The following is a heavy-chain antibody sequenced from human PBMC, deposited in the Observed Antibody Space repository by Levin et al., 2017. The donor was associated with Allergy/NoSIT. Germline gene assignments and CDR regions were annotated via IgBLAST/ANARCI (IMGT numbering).Heavy chain of an antibody. CDR2: INHSGST. CDR3: ATTTDSYNWFDP. Sequence: KTGGSLRLSCAVYGGSFSGYYWSWIRQPPGKGLEWIGEINHSGSTNYNPSLKSRVTISVDTSKNQFSLKLSSVTAADTAVYYCATTTDSYNWFDPWGQGTLVTVSS. D-gene: IGHD4-11*01. J-gene: IGHJ5*02. CDR1: GGSFSGYY. V-gene: IGHV4-34*01.